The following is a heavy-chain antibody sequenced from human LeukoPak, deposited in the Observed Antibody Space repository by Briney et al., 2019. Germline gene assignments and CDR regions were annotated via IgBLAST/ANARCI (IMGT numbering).Heavy chain of an antibody. D-gene: IGHD5-24*01. J-gene: IGHJ4*02. CDR1: GFTFSSYG. CDR3: ARERDGRFFDY. CDR2: ISSSSSTI. Sequence: GGSLRLSCAASGFTFSSYGMNWVRQAPGKGLEWVSYISSSSSTIYYADSVKGRFTISRDNAKNSLHLQMNTLRAEDTAVYYCARERDGRFFDYWGQGTLVSVSS. V-gene: IGHV3-48*04.